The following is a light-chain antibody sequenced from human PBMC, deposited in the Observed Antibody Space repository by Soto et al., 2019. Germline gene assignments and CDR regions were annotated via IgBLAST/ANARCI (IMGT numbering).Light chain of an antibody. CDR2: HAS. CDR3: QQYNKWLLT. J-gene: IGKJ4*01. V-gene: IGKV3-15*01. CDR1: QSVSSN. Sequence: EIVMTQSPATLSVSPGERATLSCRASQSVSSNLAWYQQKPGQAPRLLIYHASTRATGIPARFSGSGSGTEFTLTISSLQSEDFAVYYCQQYNKWLLTFGGGTKVEIK.